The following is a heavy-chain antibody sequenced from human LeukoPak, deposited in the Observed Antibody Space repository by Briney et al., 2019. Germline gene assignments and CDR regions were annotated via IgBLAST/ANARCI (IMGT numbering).Heavy chain of an antibody. CDR2: IYYSGGT. V-gene: IGHV4-59*01. D-gene: IGHD3-9*01. J-gene: IGHJ3*02. CDR1: GGSISSYY. CDR3: ARDYGARYFGWLRPDAFDI. Sequence: SETLSLTCTVYGGSISSYYWSWIRQPPGKGLEWVGYIYYSGGTNYNPSLKSRVTISVDTSKNQFSLKLSSVTAGDTAVYYCARDYGARYFGWLRPDAFDIWGQGTMVTVSS.